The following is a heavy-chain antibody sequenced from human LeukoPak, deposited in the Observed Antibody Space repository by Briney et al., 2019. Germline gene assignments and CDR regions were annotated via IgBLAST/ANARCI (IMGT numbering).Heavy chain of an antibody. CDR2: IYYSEIT. CDR3: AREANDYICGSYRYIDY. D-gene: IGHD3-16*02. CDR1: GGSISSGDYY. V-gene: IGHV4-30-4*01. J-gene: IGHJ4*02. Sequence: SETLSLTCTVSGGSISSGDYYWSWIRQPKGKGLEWIGNIYYSEITYYNPSLNSRFTISVVTSKNQFSLKLSSVTAADTAVYYCAREANDYICGSYRYIDYWGQGTLVTVSS.